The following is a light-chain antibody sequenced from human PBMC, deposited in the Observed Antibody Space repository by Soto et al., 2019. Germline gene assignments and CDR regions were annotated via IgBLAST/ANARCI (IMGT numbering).Light chain of an antibody. J-gene: IGKJ4*01. CDR1: QDISKN. CDR2: DAS. V-gene: IGKV1-33*01. CDR3: QHYDTLPAVT. Sequence: DIQMTQSPSSLSSSVGDRVTITCQASQDISKNLNWYQQKPGKAPNLLIYDASNLQTGVPSRFSRSGSGTDFIFTISSLQPEDLGTYFCQHYDTLPAVTFGGGTKVETK.